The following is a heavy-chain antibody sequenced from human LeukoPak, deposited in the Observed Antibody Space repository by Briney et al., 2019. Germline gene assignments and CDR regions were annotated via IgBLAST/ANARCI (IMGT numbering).Heavy chain of an antibody. CDR3: ARGPYYYDSSGYQQFDP. CDR1: GFTFSGYA. V-gene: IGHV3-30-3*01. CDR2: ISYDGSNK. D-gene: IGHD3-22*01. J-gene: IGHJ5*02. Sequence: PGGSLRLSCAASGFTFSGYAMHWVRRAPGKGLEWVAVISYDGSNKYYADSVKGRFTISRDNSKNTLYLQMNSLRAEDTAVYYCARGPYYYDSSGYQQFDPWGQGPLVTVSS.